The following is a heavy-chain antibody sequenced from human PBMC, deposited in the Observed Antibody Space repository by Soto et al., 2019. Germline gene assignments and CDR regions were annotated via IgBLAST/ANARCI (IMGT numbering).Heavy chain of an antibody. CDR2: INPSGDAA. CDR1: GYSVTSYY. V-gene: IGHV1-46*01. Sequence: ASVKVSCKASGYSVTSYYIHWVRQAPGQGLEWMGIINPSGDAATYAQRFQGRVTMTRDTSTSTAYMGLSSLRSEDTAVYFCARDWYYYDSSGYTGGHFDYWGQGTLVTVSS. D-gene: IGHD3-22*01. CDR3: ARDWYYYDSSGYTGGHFDY. J-gene: IGHJ4*02.